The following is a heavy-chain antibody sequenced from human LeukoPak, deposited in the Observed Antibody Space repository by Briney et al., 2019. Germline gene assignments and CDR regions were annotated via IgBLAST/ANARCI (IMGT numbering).Heavy chain of an antibody. V-gene: IGHV4-59*08. J-gene: IGHJ4*02. CDR1: GGSISSYY. CDR2: IYYSGST. D-gene: IGHD3-10*01. CDR3: CGSMVREGVDY. Sequence: PSETLSLTCTVSGGSISSYYWSWIRQPPGKGLEWIGYIYYSGSTNYNPSLKSRVTISVDTSKNQFSLKLGSVTAADTAVYYCCGSMVREGVDYWGQGTLVTVSS.